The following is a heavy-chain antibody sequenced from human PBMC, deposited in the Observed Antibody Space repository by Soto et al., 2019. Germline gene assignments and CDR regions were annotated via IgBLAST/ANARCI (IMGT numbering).Heavy chain of an antibody. V-gene: IGHV1-69*13. Sequence: SVTVACRASGCTFRSYSCSWVRPDPGQGLEWMGGIIPIFGTANYAQKFQGGVTITADESTSTAYMELSSLRSEDTAVYYCARGLQGEQRQICDYWGQGTRLIGS. CDR3: ARGLQGEQRQICDY. D-gene: IGHD3-16*01. J-gene: IGHJ4*02. CDR1: GCTFRSYS. CDR2: IIPIFGTA.